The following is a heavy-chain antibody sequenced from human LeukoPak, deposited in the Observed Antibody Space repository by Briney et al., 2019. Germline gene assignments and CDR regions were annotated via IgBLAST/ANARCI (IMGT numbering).Heavy chain of an antibody. CDR1: GFTFSSYA. CDR2: ISGSGGST. Sequence: GGSLRLSCAASGFTFSSYAMSWVRQAPGKGLDWVSAISGSGGSTYYADSVKGRFTISRDNSKNTLYLQMNSLRAEDTAVYYCAKLGSGSYGVFDYWGQGTLVTVSS. J-gene: IGHJ4*02. CDR3: AKLGSGSYGVFDY. V-gene: IGHV3-23*01. D-gene: IGHD3-10*01.